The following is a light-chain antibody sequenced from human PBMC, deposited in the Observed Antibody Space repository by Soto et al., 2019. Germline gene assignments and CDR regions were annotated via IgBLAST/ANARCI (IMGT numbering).Light chain of an antibody. CDR1: DSDIGVYDF. CDR3: KSYAGSNTYV. J-gene: IGLJ1*01. CDR2: EVF. V-gene: IGLV2-8*01. Sequence: QSALTQPTSAAGSPGQSVTISCTATDSDIGVYDFVSWYQHLPGKAPRLIIYEVFQRPSGVPDRFSGSKSGNTASLTVSGLQAADEADYFCKSYAGSNTYVFGSGTKVTVL.